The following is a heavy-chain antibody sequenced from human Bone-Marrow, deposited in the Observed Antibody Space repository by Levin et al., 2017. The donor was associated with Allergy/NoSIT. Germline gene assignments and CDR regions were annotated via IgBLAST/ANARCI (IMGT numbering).Heavy chain of an antibody. CDR2: ISAYNGNT. D-gene: IGHD3-22*01. Sequence: VASVKVSCKASGYTFTSYGIIWVRQAPGQGLEWMGWISAYNGNTNYAQKLQGRVTMTTDTSTSTAYMELRSLRSDDTAVYYCARVPYYYDSSGYYYVVDYWGQGTLVTVSS. V-gene: IGHV1-18*01. J-gene: IGHJ4*02. CDR3: ARVPYYYDSSGYYYVVDY. CDR1: GYTFTSYG.